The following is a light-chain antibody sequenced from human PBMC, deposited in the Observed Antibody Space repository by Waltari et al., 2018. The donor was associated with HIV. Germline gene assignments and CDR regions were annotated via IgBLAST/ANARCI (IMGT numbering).Light chain of an antibody. J-gene: IGLJ3*02. Sequence: QSALTQPPSASGAPGQRVTISCTWTSSNIGTGAAVHWYQQLPGTAPKLLIYANTNRPSGVPDRFSGSKSGTSASLAITGLQAEDEADYYCQSYDSRLSGSVFGGGTKLTVL. CDR3: QSYDSRLSGSV. CDR1: SSNIGTGAA. V-gene: IGLV1-40*01. CDR2: ANT.